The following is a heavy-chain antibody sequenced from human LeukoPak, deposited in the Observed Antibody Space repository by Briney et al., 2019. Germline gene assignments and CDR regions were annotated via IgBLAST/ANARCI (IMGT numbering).Heavy chain of an antibody. V-gene: IGHV3-66*01. CDR3: ARVSVPAARTGYYFDY. D-gene: IGHD2-2*01. CDR1: GFTLSSNY. J-gene: IGHJ4*02. CDR2: IYSGGST. Sequence: GRSLRLSCAVSGFTLSSNYMSWARHSPGKGLEWVSVIYSGGSTYSADSVTGKFTISRDNSKNTLYLQMNSLRAEDTAVYYCARVSVPAARTGYYFDYWGQGTLVTVSS.